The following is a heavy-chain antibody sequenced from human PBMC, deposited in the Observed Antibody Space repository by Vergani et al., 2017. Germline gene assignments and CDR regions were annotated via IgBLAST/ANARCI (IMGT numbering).Heavy chain of an antibody. CDR2: IYHSGST. V-gene: IGHV4-30-2*01. Sequence: QLQLQEYGSGLVKPSQTLSLTCAVAGGSTSSGGYSWSWIRQPPGKGLEWIGYIYHSGSTYYNPSLKSRVTISVDRSKNQFSLKLSSVTAADTAVYYCARCDMTTGFNWFDPWGQGTLVTVSS. J-gene: IGHJ5*02. CDR3: ARCDMTTGFNWFDP. CDR1: GGSTSSGGYS. D-gene: IGHD4-17*01.